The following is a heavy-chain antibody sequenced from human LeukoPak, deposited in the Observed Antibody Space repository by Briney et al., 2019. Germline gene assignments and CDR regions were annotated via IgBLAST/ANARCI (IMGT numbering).Heavy chain of an antibody. CDR2: ISYDGSNK. Sequence: GRSLRLSCAASGFTFSSYGMHWVRRAPGKGLEWVAVISYDGSNKYYADSVKGRFTISRDNSKNTLYLQMNSLRAEDTAVYYCAKADGDYDPPDYWGQGTLVTVSS. CDR1: GFTFSSYG. J-gene: IGHJ4*02. D-gene: IGHD4-17*01. CDR3: AKADGDYDPPDY. V-gene: IGHV3-30*18.